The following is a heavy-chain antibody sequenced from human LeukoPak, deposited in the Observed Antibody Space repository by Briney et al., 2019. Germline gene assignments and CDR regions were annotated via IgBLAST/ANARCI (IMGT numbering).Heavy chain of an antibody. D-gene: IGHD3-10*01. V-gene: IGHV3-7*01. Sequence: PGGSLRLSCAASGLTFSSYWMSWVRQAPGKGLEWVANIKQDGSEKYYVDSVKGRFTTSRDNAKNSLYLQMNSLRAEDTAVYYCASLGSVMVYYYYYMDVWGKGTTVTVSS. J-gene: IGHJ6*03. CDR1: GLTFSSYW. CDR2: IKQDGSEK. CDR3: ASLGSVMVYYYYYMDV.